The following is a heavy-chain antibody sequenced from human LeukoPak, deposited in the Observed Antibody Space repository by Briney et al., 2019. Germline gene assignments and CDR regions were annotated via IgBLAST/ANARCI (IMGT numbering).Heavy chain of an antibody. V-gene: IGHV3-30*04. J-gene: IGHJ1*01. Sequence: GRSLRLSCAASGFTFSSYAMHWVRQAPGKGLEWVAIISYDGSSKYYADSVKGRFTISRDNSRNTLYLQMNSLRAEDTALYYCARSYSSSWYDSYFQHWGQGTLVIVSS. CDR3: ARSYSSSWYDSYFQH. CDR1: GFTFSSYA. CDR2: ISYDGSSK. D-gene: IGHD6-13*01.